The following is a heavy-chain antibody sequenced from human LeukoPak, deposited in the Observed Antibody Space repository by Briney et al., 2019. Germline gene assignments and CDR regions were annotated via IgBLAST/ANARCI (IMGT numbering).Heavy chain of an antibody. D-gene: IGHD1-26*01. CDR1: GFTFSSYA. Sequence: GRSLRLSCAASGFTFSSYAMHWVRQAPGKGLEWVAVISYDGNNKYYADSVKGRFTISRDNSKNTLYLQMNSLRAEDTAVYYCAKREGSGTYYVFADWGRGTLVTVSS. CDR2: ISYDGNNK. CDR3: AKREGSGTYYVFAD. J-gene: IGHJ4*02. V-gene: IGHV3-30-3*01.